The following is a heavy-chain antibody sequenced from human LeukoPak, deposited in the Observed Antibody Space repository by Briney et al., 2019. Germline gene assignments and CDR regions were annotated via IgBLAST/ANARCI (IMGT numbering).Heavy chain of an antibody. D-gene: IGHD1-26*01. CDR1: GFSFSSYW. Sequence: GGSLRLSCAASGFSFSSYWMSWVRQAPGKGLEWVANIKQDGVDKYYVDSVKGRFTISRDNAKSSLYLQVNSLRADDTAVYYCARGGIVGATGDYWGQGTLVTVSS. CDR3: ARGGIVGATGDY. V-gene: IGHV3-7*01. J-gene: IGHJ4*02. CDR2: IKQDGVDK.